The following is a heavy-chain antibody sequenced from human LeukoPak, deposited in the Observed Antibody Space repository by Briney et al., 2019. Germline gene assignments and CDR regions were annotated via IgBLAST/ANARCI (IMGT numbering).Heavy chain of an antibody. Sequence: PSETLSLTCTVSGGSISSHYWSWIRQPPGKGLEWIGYIYYSGSTNYNPSLKSRVTISVDTSKNQFSLKLSSVTAADTAVYYCARRNLGYSYGTHYYYYYYVDVWGKGTTVTVSS. D-gene: IGHD5-18*01. CDR3: ARRNLGYSYGTHYYYYYYVDV. J-gene: IGHJ6*03. V-gene: IGHV4-59*11. CDR2: IYYSGST. CDR1: GGSISSHY.